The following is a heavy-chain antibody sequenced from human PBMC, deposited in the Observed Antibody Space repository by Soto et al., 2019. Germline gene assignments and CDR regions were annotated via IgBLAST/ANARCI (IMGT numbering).Heavy chain of an antibody. V-gene: IGHV4-4*07. Sequence: SETLSLTCTVSGGSISSYYWSWIRQPAGKGLEWIGRIYTSGSTNYNPSLKSRVTMSIATSKNHFSLHLNSMTDADTAVYYCARDIGSYYFDYWGRGTLVTVYS. CDR2: IYTSGST. CDR3: ARDIGSYYFDY. J-gene: IGHJ4*02. D-gene: IGHD1-26*01. CDR1: GGSISSYY.